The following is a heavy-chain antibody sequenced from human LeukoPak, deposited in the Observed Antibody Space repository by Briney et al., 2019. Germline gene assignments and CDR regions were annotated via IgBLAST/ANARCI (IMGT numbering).Heavy chain of an antibody. Sequence: SETLSLTCTVSGGSISSYYWSWIRQPPGKGLEWTGYIYYSGSTNYNPSLKSRVTISVDTSKNQFSLKLSSVTAADTAVYYCARGARYFDWQNWFDPWGQGTLVTVSS. CDR1: GGSISSYY. CDR2: IYYSGST. D-gene: IGHD3-9*01. V-gene: IGHV4-59*12. CDR3: ARGARYFDWQNWFDP. J-gene: IGHJ5*02.